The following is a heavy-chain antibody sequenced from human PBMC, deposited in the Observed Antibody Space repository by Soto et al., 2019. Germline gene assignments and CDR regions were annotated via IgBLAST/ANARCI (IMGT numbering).Heavy chain of an antibody. CDR1: GYTFTSYG. D-gene: IGHD3-3*01. CDR3: ARDTMDFWSGYSIGAQASDY. CDR2: ISAYNGNT. Sequence: ASVKVSCKASGYTFTSYGISWVRQAPGQGLEWMGWISAYNGNTNYAQRLQGRLTMTTDTSTSTAYMELRSLRSDDTAVYYCARDTMDFWSGYSIGAQASDYWGQGTLVTAPQ. J-gene: IGHJ4*02. V-gene: IGHV1-18*01.